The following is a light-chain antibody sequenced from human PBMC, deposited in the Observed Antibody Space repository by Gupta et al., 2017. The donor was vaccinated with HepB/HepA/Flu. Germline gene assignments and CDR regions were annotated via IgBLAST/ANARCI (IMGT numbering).Light chain of an antibody. CDR3: QHYGSSPWT. Sequence: ENVLTQSPGTLSVSPGERATLSCRASQSVSSNYLAWYQQKVGQAPRLLIYGASSRANGISDNFSGSGSGTDFTLTISRREPEDFAVYYCQHYGSSPWTFGQGTKVEIK. V-gene: IGKV3-20*01. J-gene: IGKJ1*01. CDR2: GAS. CDR1: QSVSSNY.